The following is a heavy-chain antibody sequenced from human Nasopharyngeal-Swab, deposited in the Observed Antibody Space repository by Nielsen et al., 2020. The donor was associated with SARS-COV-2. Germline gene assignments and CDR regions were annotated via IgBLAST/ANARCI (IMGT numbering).Heavy chain of an antibody. V-gene: IGHV3-21*01. J-gene: IGHJ4*02. CDR3: TRDTPAMFAY. CDR1: GFTFRLYT. Sequence: GESLKISCAASGFTFRLYTMNWVRQAPGKGLEWVSAISSSDDYIYYAPSVEGRFTISRDNAKDSLYLQMNSLRAEDTAIYYCTRDTPAMFAYWGQGTLVTVSS. CDR2: ISSSDDYI.